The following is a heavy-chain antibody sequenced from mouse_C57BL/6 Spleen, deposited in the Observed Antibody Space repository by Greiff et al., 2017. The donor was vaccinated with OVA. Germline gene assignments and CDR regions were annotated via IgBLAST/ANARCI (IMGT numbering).Heavy chain of an antibody. CDR3: TREGSGYGY. Sequence: QVQLKESGAELVRPGASVTLSCKASGYTFTDYEMHWVKQTPVHGLEWIGAIDPETGGTAYNQKFKGKAILTADKSSSTAYMELRSLTSEDSAVYYCTREGSGYGYWGQGTTLTVSS. J-gene: IGHJ2*01. CDR2: IDPETGGT. D-gene: IGHD3-2*02. V-gene: IGHV1-15*01. CDR1: GYTFTDYE.